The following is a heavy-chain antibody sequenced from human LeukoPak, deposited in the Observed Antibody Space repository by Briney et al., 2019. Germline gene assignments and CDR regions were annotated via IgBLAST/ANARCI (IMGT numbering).Heavy chain of an antibody. Sequence: ASVKASCKASGYSFIDYYIHWVRRAPGQGLEWMGWVKAISGGRKCAQKFDGRVTMTRDTSINTAYMEVSSLRSDDTAVYYCARDIGDYYGSGSYWLLWGQGTLVTVAS. V-gene: IGHV1-2*02. CDR3: ARDIGDYYGSGSYWLL. CDR2: VKAISGGR. CDR1: GYSFIDYY. D-gene: IGHD3-10*01. J-gene: IGHJ4*02.